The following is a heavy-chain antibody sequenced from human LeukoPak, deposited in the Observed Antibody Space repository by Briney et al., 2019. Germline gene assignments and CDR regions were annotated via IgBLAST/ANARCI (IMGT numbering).Heavy chain of an antibody. CDR2: ISGNGGST. CDR1: GFTFHNYA. V-gene: IGHV3-23*01. D-gene: IGHD1-26*01. CDR3: AKVVGPFDY. J-gene: IGHJ4*02. Sequence: GGSLRLSCAASGFTFHNYAMSWVRQAPGKGLEWVSSISGNGGSTYYADSLKSRFTLSRDNSKNTLYLQMNSLRAEDTAVYSCAKVVGPFDYWGQGTLVTVSS.